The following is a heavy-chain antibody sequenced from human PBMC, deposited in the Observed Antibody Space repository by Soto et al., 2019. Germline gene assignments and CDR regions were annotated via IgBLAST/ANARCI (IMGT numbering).Heavy chain of an antibody. CDR2: IIPIVGTA. D-gene: IGHD3-22*01. V-gene: IGHV1-69*06. CDR3: ARTADPDSSGYDP. CDR1: GGTFSSYA. J-gene: IGHJ5*02. Sequence: QGQLVQSGAEVTKPGSSVKVSCKASGGTFSSYASSWVRQAPGQVLEWRGGIIPIVGTANYAQKFQGRVTIAADKPTSTAYMELSSLRCEDTPVYYCARTADPDSSGYDPWGQGPLVTVSS.